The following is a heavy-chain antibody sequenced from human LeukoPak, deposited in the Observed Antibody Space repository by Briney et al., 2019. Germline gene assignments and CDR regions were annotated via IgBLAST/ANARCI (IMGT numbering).Heavy chain of an antibody. CDR3: AREDYDFWSGYSTFDY. D-gene: IGHD3-3*01. CDR2: IYTSGST. J-gene: IGHJ4*02. Sequence: SETLSLTCTVSGGSISSYYWSWLRQPAGKGLEWIGRIYTSGSTNYNPSLKSRVTMSVDTSKNQFSLKLSSVTAADTAVYYCAREDYDFWSGYSTFDYWGQGTLVTVSS. V-gene: IGHV4-4*07. CDR1: GGSISSYY.